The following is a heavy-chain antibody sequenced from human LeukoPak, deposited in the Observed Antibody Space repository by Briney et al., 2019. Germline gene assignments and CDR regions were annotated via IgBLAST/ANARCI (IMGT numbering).Heavy chain of an antibody. D-gene: IGHD5-18*01. V-gene: IGHV3-7*01. CDR3: ARSGTDMVFSFDY. CDR1: GFTFSSYW. J-gene: IGHJ4*02. Sequence: GGSLRLSCAASGFTFSSYWMSWVRQAPVKGLEWVANIKQDGSEKYYVDSVKGRFTISRDNAKNSLYLQMNSLRAEDTAVYYCARSGTDMVFSFDYWGQGTLVTVSS. CDR2: IKQDGSEK.